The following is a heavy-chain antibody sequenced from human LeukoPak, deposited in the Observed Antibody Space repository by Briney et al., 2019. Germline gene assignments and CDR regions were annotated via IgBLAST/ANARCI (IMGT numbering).Heavy chain of an antibody. CDR1: GITFSSYA. Sequence: GASLRLSCAASGITFSSYAMSWVRQAPGKGLEWVSAISGSGRSTYYTDSVKGRFTISRDNSKNTVYLRMNSLRAEDTAVYYCAPGASGSYYFGMDVWGQGTTVTVSS. CDR2: ISGSGRST. D-gene: IGHD1-26*01. CDR3: APGASGSYYFGMDV. J-gene: IGHJ6*02. V-gene: IGHV3-23*01.